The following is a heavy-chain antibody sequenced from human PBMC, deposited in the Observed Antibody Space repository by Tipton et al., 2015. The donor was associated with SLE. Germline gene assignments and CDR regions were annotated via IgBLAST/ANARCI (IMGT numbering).Heavy chain of an antibody. V-gene: IGHV4-34*01. CDR2: IYRSGNT. J-gene: IGHJ4*02. D-gene: IGHD3-10*01. CDR3: ATLDASGSYPFDY. CDR1: GGSFSGYY. Sequence: TLSLTCAVYGGSFSGYYWSWIRQPPGKGLEWIGSIYRSGNTLYNPSLKSRVTISVDTSKNQFSLKLSSVTAADTAVYYCATLDASGSYPFDYWGQGTRVTVSS.